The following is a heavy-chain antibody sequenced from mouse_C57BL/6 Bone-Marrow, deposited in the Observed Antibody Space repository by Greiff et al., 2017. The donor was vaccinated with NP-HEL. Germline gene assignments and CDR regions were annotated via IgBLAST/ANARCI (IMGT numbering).Heavy chain of an antibody. J-gene: IGHJ1*03. CDR1: GYAFTNYL. CDR2: INPGSGGT. D-gene: IGHD2-2*01. CDR3: ARIGGGYHWYFDV. V-gene: IGHV1-54*01. Sequence: QVQLQQSGAELVRPGTSVKVSCKASGYAFTNYLIEWVKQRPGQGLEWIGVINPGSGGTNYNEKFKGKATLTADKSSRTAYMQLSSLTSEDSAVYFCARIGGGYHWYFDVWGTGTTVTVSS.